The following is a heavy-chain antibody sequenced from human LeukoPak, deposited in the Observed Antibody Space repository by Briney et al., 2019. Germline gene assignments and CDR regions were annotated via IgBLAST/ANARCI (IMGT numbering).Heavy chain of an antibody. CDR1: GFTFSSYA. D-gene: IGHD3-3*01. V-gene: IGHV3-23*01. CDR2: ISGIGGST. Sequence: GGSLRLSCAASGFTFSSYAMSWVRQAPGKGLQWVSAISGIGGSTYYADSVKGRFSISRDHYKNTLYLQMNSLRAEDTAVYYCAKGKVRLVAHDAFAIWGQGTMVTVSS. J-gene: IGHJ3*02. CDR3: AKGKVRLVAHDAFAI.